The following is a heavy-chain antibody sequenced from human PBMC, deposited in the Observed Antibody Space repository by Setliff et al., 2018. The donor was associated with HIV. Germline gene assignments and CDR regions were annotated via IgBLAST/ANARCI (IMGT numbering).Heavy chain of an antibody. Sequence: PSETLSLTCTVSGGSFSSYYWSWIRQPAGKGLEWIGRIYTSGSTNYNPSLKSRVTMSVDASKNQFSLKLGSVTAADTAVYYCARDKRYYYDSSIYWYFDLWGRGTLVTVSS. CDR1: GGSFSSYY. CDR2: IYTSGST. D-gene: IGHD3-22*01. J-gene: IGHJ2*01. CDR3: ARDKRYYYDSSIYWYFDL. V-gene: IGHV4-4*07.